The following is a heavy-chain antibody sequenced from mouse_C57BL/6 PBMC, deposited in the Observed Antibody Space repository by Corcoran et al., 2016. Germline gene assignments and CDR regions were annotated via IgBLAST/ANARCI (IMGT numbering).Heavy chain of an antibody. V-gene: IGHV1-26*01. J-gene: IGHJ2*01. Sequence: EVQLQQSGPELVKPGASVKISCKASGYTFTDYYMNWVKQSHGKSLEWIGDINPNNGGTSYNQKFKGKATLTVDKSSGTAYMELRSLTSEDSAVYYCARRDYWGQGTTLTVSS. CDR1: GYTFTDYY. CDR3: ARRDY. CDR2: INPNNGGT.